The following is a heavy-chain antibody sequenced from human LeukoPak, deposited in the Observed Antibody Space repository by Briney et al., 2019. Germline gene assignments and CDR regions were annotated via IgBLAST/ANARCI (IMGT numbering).Heavy chain of an antibody. CDR1: GFTFYTYG. V-gene: IGHV3-64*01. CDR2: IGPDGGTT. D-gene: IGHD6-6*01. Sequence: GGSLRLSCAASGFTFYTYGMHWVRQAPGKGLEYVSGIGPDGGTTYYANSVKGRFTISRDNSKYMLYLQMGSLTADDMAVFYCARGGQLTDYWGQGPLVTVS. J-gene: IGHJ4*02. CDR3: ARGGQLTDY.